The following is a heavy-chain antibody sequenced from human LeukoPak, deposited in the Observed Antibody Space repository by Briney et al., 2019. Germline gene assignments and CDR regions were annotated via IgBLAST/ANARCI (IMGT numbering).Heavy chain of an antibody. Sequence: GASVKVSCKASGYTFTSYDINWVRQATGQGLEWMGWMNPNSGNTGYAQKFQGRVTMTRNTSISTAYMELSSLRSEDTAVYYCARDGRGVVSGSYSRFDPWGQGTLVTVSS. CDR3: ARDGRGVVSGSYSRFDP. CDR1: GYTFTSYD. D-gene: IGHD3-10*01. CDR2: MNPNSGNT. V-gene: IGHV1-8*01. J-gene: IGHJ5*02.